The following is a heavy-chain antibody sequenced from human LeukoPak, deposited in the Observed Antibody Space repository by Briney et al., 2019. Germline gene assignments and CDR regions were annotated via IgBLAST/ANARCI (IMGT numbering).Heavy chain of an antibody. CDR3: ARPGGTISTNWFDP. D-gene: IGHD3-9*01. Sequence: KSSETLSLTCTVSDGSISSSSHFWGWIRQPPGKGLEWIGSIFYAGHTFYNPSLKSRVTISVDTSKNQFSLKLSSVTAADTAVYYCARPGGTISTNWFDPWGQGTLVTVSS. CDR2: IFYAGHT. J-gene: IGHJ5*02. CDR1: DGSISSSSHF. V-gene: IGHV4-39*01.